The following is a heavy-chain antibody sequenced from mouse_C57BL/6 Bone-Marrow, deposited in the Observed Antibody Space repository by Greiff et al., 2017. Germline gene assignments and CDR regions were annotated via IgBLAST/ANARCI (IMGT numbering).Heavy chain of an antibody. V-gene: IGHV1-82*01. J-gene: IGHJ1*03. Sequence: QVQLKESGPELVKPGASVKISCKASGYAFSSSWMNWVKQRPGKGLAWIGRIYPGDGDTNYNGKFKGKATLTADKSSSTAYMQLSSLTSEDSAVYFCARPFYYYGSSYGYFDVWGTGTTVTVSS. D-gene: IGHD1-1*01. CDR1: GYAFSSSW. CDR2: IYPGDGDT. CDR3: ARPFYYYGSSYGYFDV.